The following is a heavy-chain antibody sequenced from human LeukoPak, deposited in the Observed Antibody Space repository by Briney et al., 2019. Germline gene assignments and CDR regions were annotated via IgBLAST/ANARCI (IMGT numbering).Heavy chain of an antibody. CDR3: ARDPLNTVMVSPTFDY. V-gene: IGHV3-23*01. D-gene: IGHD5-18*01. CDR1: GFPFSSHA. Sequence: GGSLRLSCAVSGFPFSSHAMSWVRQAPGKGLEWVSGISGSGDDTYYAASVKGRFTVSRDTSKNTLYLQMNSLGAEDTAVYYCARDPLNTVMVSPTFDYWGQGTLVTVSS. CDR2: ISGSGDDT. J-gene: IGHJ4*02.